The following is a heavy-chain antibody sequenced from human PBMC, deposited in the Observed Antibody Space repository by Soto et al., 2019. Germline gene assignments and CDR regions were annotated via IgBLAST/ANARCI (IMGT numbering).Heavy chain of an antibody. V-gene: IGHV1-46*03. D-gene: IGHD6-6*01. CDR1: GYSCRGYY. CDR3: ARTYSSSADY. J-gene: IGHJ4*02. CDR2: INPSGGST. Sequence: DSGKTAFKASGYSCRGYYMNCVRPAPGQGLEWMGIINPSGGSTSYAQKFQGRVTMTRDTSTSTVYMELSSLRSEDTAVYYCARTYSSSADYWGQGTLVTVSS.